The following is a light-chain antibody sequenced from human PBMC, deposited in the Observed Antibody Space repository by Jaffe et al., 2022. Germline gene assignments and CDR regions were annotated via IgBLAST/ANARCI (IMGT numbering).Light chain of an antibody. CDR2: ENN. CDR3: GTWDSSLSAYV. CDR1: SSNIGNNY. V-gene: IGLV1-51*02. Sequence: QSVLTQPPSVSAAPGQKVTISCSGSSSNIGNNYVSWYQQLPGTAPKLLFYENNKRPSGIPDRFSGSKSGTSATLGITGLQTGDEADYYCGTWDSSLSAYVFGTGTKVTVL. J-gene: IGLJ1*01.